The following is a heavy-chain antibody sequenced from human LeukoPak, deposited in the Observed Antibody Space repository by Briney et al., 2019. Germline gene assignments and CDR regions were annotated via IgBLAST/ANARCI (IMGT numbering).Heavy chain of an antibody. D-gene: IGHD4/OR15-4a*01. V-gene: IGHV3-30*18. CDR2: ISYGGSNK. CDR1: KFTFSSYG. J-gene: IGHJ6*02. Sequence: PGRSLRLSCAASKFTFSSYGMHWVRHAPGKGLEWVLVISYGGSNKSYEKLVKGRFTISRDNSKNTLHLQMNSLRVEDTAVYYCAKDQTMAETPVYNYGMDVWGQGTTVTVSS. CDR3: AKDQTMAETPVYNYGMDV.